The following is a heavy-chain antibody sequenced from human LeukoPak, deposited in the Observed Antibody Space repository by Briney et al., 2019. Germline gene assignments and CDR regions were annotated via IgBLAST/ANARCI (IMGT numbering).Heavy chain of an antibody. CDR3: ARDRAPNFHDYGDYYYYYGMDV. CDR2: IYYSGST. D-gene: IGHD4-17*01. Sequence: SQTLSLTGTVSGGSISSGDYYWSWIRQPPGKGLEWIGYIYYSGSTYYNPSLKSRVTISVDTSKNQFSLKLSSVTAADTAVYYCARDRAPNFHDYGDYYYYYGMDVWGQGTTVTVSS. J-gene: IGHJ6*02. V-gene: IGHV4-30-4*01. CDR1: GGSISSGDYY.